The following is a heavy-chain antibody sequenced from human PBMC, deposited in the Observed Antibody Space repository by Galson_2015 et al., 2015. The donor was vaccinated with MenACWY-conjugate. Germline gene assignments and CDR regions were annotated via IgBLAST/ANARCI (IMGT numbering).Heavy chain of an antibody. CDR3: ARHPPGGRCLDV. Sequence: QSGAEVIKPGDSLKISCKASGYIFTTYWIAWVRQMPGKGLEWVGLISPGDSNTRYSPSFHGQVTISADKSISTAYLQWSSLKASDTAMYYCARHPPGGRCLDVWGQGTTVTVSS. D-gene: IGHD1-26*01. V-gene: IGHV5-51*01. J-gene: IGHJ6*02. CDR2: ISPGDSNT. CDR1: GYIFTTYW.